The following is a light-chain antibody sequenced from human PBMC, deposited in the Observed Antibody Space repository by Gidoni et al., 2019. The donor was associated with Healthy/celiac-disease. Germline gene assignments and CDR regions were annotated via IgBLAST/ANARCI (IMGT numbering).Light chain of an antibody. J-gene: IGLJ3*02. CDR3: SSYTSSSTLV. CDR2: DVS. V-gene: IGLV2-14*01. CDR1: SSDVGGYNY. Sequence: QSALTQPAPVSGSPGQSITTSCTGTSSDVGGYNYVSWYQQHPGNAPKLMIYDVSNRPSGVSNRFSGSKSGNTASLTISGLQAEDEADYYCSSYTSSSTLVFGGGTKLTVL.